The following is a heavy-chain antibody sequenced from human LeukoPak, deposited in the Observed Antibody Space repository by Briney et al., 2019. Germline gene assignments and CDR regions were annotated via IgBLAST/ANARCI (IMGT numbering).Heavy chain of an antibody. J-gene: IGHJ4*02. CDR2: IIPIFGTA. Sequence: GASVKVSCKASGGTFSSYAISWVRQTPGQGLEWMGGIIPIFGTANYAQKFQGRVTITADKSTSTAYMELSSLRSEDTAVYYCAREGCTNGVCTPQWGQGTLVTVSS. CDR3: AREGCTNGVCTPQ. D-gene: IGHD2-8*01. CDR1: GGTFSSYA. V-gene: IGHV1-69*06.